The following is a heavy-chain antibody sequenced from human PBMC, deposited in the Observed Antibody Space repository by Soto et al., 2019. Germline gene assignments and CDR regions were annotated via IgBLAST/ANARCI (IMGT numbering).Heavy chain of an antibody. D-gene: IGHD3-3*01. CDR2: ISAYNGNT. CDR3: ARDLDDFWSGYPADYNWFDP. J-gene: IGHJ5*02. CDR1: GYTFTSYG. Sequence: ASVKVSCKACGYTFTSYGISWVRQAPGQGLEWMGWISAYNGNTNYAQKLQGRVTMTTDTSTSTAYMELRSLRSDDTAVYYCARDLDDFWSGYPADYNWFDPWGQGTLVTVSS. V-gene: IGHV1-18*01.